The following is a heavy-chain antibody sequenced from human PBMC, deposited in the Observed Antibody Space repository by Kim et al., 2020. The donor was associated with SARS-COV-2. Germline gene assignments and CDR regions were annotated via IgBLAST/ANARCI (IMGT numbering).Heavy chain of an antibody. V-gene: IGHV4-4*02. CDR2: IYHSGST. CDR1: GGSISSSNW. CDR3: ARLYGDYVGRWYFDL. D-gene: IGHD4-17*01. J-gene: IGHJ2*01. Sequence: SETLSLTCAVSGGSISSSNWWSWVRQPPGKGLEWIGEIYHSGSTNYNPSLKSRVTISVDKSKNQFSLKLSSVTAADTAVYYCARLYGDYVGRWYFDLWGRGTLVTVSS.